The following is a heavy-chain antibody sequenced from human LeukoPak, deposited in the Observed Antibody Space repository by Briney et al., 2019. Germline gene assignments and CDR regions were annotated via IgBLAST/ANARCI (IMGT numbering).Heavy chain of an antibody. CDR2: ISHGGST. D-gene: IGHD2-8*02. CDR1: GDSLSTRNW. J-gene: IGHJ4*02. V-gene: IGHV4-4*02. CDR3: ARSAGWWSLDY. Sequence: LSETLSLTCAVSGDSLSTRNWWNWVRQPPGKGLDWIGEISHGGSTKYNPSLKNRVTISKDNSRNEFSLKLNSVTAADTAVYFCARSAGWWSLDYWGQGALVTVST.